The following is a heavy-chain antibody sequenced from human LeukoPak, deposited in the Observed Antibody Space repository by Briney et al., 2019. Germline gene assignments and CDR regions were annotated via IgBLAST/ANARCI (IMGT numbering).Heavy chain of an antibody. V-gene: IGHV3-30*18. CDR1: GFTFSSYG. J-gene: IGHJ6*02. Sequence: GRSLRLSCAASGFTFSSYGMHWVRQAPGKGLEWVTVTSYDGSNKYYADSVKGRFTISRDNSKNTLYLQMNSLRAEDTAVYYCAKERSYYDSSGYFYYYGMHVWGQGTTVTVSS. D-gene: IGHD3-22*01. CDR2: TSYDGSNK. CDR3: AKERSYYDSSGYFYYYGMHV.